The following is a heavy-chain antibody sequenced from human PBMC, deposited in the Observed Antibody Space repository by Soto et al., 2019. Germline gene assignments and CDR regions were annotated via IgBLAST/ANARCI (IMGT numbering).Heavy chain of an antibody. CDR3: ARGIIVVVTSVVAFDI. Sequence: PGGSLRLSCAASGFTFSSYAIHWVRQAPGKGLEWVAVISYDGSNKYYADSVKGRFTISRDNSKNTLYLQMNSLRAEDTAVYYCARGIIVVVTSVVAFDIWGQGTMVTVSS. CDR1: GFTFSSYA. J-gene: IGHJ3*02. D-gene: IGHD2-21*02. V-gene: IGHV3-30-3*01. CDR2: ISYDGSNK.